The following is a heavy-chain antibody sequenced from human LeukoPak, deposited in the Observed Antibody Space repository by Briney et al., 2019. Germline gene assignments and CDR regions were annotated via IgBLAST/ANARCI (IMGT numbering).Heavy chain of an antibody. J-gene: IGHJ6*02. Sequence: GRSLRLSCAASGFTFDDYAMHWVRQAPGKGLEWVSGISWNSGSIGYADSMKGRFTISRDNAKNSLYLQMNSLRAEDTALYYCAKDYSGDDYYGMDVWGQGTTVTVSS. D-gene: IGHD2-21*02. CDR3: AKDYSGDDYYGMDV. V-gene: IGHV3-9*01. CDR2: ISWNSGSI. CDR1: GFTFDDYA.